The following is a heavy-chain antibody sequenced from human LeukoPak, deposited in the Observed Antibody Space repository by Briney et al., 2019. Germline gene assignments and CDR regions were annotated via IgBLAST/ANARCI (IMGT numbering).Heavy chain of an antibody. J-gene: IGHJ4*02. V-gene: IGHV4-34*01. CDR3: ARGNRIVQRD. Sequence: SETLSLTCTVSGGSISSYYWSWIRQPPGKGLEWIGEINHGGSTNYNPSLKSRVTISVDTSKNQFSLKLSSVTAADTAVYYCARGNRIVQRDWGQGTLVTVSS. D-gene: IGHD1-1*01. CDR2: INHGGST. CDR1: GGSISSYY.